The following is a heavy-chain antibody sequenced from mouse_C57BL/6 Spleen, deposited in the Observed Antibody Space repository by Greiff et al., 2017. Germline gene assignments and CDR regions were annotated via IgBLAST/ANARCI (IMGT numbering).Heavy chain of an antibody. CDR1: GFTFSNYG. CDR2: INPGGGYT. D-gene: IGHD2-5*01. V-gene: IGHV5-6*01. J-gene: IGHJ2*01. Sequence: EVQRVQSVGDLVKPGASLKLSCAASGFTFSNYGMSWVRQSPDQRLEWVATINPGGGYTYYPDSVKGRFTISRDNASNTLYLQLSSLKSENTAMYYCEKEGVVTNYFDYWGQGTTLTVSA. CDR3: EKEGVVTNYFDY.